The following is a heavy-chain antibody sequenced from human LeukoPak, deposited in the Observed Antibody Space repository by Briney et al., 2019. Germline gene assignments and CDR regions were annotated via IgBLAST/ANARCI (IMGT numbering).Heavy chain of an antibody. V-gene: IGHV1-69*13. Sequence: GASVKVSCKASGYTFTGYYMHWVRQAPGQGLEWMGGIIPIFGTANYAQKFQGRVTITADESTSTAYMELSSLRSEDTAVYYCARTSYYYGMDVWGQGTTVTVSS. CDR2: IIPIFGTA. J-gene: IGHJ6*02. CDR3: ARTSYYYGMDV. CDR1: GYTFTGYY. D-gene: IGHD2-2*01.